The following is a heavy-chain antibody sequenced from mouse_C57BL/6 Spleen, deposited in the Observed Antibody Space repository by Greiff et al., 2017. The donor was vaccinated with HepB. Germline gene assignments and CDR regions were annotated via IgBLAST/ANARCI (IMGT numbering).Heavy chain of an antibody. CDR2: IDPSDSET. CDR1: GYTFTSYW. V-gene: IGHV1-52*01. D-gene: IGHD1-1*01. Sequence: QVQLQQPGAELVRPGSSVKLSCKASGYTFTSYWMHWVKQRPIQGLEWIGNIDPSDSETHYNQKFKDKATLTVDKSSSTAYMQLSSLTSEDSAVYYCAKGTTVVAHFGCWGQGTTLSVSS. J-gene: IGHJ2*01. CDR3: AKGTTVVAHFGC.